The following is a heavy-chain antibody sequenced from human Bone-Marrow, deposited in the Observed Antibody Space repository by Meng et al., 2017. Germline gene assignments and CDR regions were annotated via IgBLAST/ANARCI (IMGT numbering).Heavy chain of an antibody. J-gene: IGHJ4*02. CDR1: GYPFPGYW. D-gene: IGHD6-13*01. Sequence: GQQGQARGTVTRPCATVNVTCKASGYPFPGYWLQWVRRAPGQGLGGMGRINPKSGDTHYAQRFQGRVTMTGDTSISTAYMELSGLRSDDTAMYYCARDEDISAAGKLFGDYWGQGTLVTVSS. V-gene: IGHV1-2*06. CDR2: INPKSGDT. CDR3: ARDEDISAAGKLFGDY.